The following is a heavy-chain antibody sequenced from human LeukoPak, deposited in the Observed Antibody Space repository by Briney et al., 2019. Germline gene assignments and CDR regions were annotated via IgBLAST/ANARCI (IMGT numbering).Heavy chain of an antibody. V-gene: IGHV3-48*03. J-gene: IGHJ2*01. D-gene: IGHD4-23*01. CDR1: GFTFSSYE. CDR2: IRSSGSTI. Sequence: GGSLRLSCAASGFTFSSYEMIWVRQAPGKGLEWVSYIRSSGSTIYYADSVKGRFTISRDNAKNSLYLQMNSLRAEDTAVYYCAKNNDYGGSYWYFDLWGRGTLVTVSS. CDR3: AKNNDYGGSYWYFDL.